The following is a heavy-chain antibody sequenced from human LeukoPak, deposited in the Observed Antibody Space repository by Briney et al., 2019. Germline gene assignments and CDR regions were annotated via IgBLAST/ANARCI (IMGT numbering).Heavy chain of an antibody. CDR2: ISSSSSYI. D-gene: IGHD6-13*01. CDR1: GFTFSSYG. J-gene: IGHJ6*03. Sequence: PGGSLRLSCAASGFTFSSYGMNWVRQAPGKGLEWVSSISSSSSYIYYADSVKGRFTISRDNAKNSLYLQMNSLRAEDTAVYYCARDRGGSSFQATMDVWGKGTTVTVSS. CDR3: ARDRGGSSFQATMDV. V-gene: IGHV3-21*01.